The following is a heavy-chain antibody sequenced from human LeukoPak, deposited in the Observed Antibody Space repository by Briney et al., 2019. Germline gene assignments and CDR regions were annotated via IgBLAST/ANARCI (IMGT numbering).Heavy chain of an antibody. CDR1: GGSINSETYY. J-gene: IGHJ4*02. Sequence: SETLSLTCAVSGGSINSETYYWAWIRQNPGKDLEWIGYIYRTGITYPNPSLKSRVSMSIDTSKNQFSLKLTSVTAADTALYFCARASWTDFFLDYWGQGTLLSVSS. V-gene: IGHV4-31*11. CDR3: ARASWTDFFLDY. CDR2: IYRTGIT. D-gene: IGHD3-3*01.